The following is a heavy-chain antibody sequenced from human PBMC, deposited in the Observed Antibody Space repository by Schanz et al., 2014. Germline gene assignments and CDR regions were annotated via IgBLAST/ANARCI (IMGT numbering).Heavy chain of an antibody. CDR1: GFIVSSTY. J-gene: IGHJ4*02. D-gene: IGHD3-10*01. CDR2: IYSGVST. CDR3: AGVDRGARLDY. Sequence: EVQLVESGGDLVQPGGSQRLSCAASGFIVSSTYMTWVRQAPGKGLEWVSIIYSGVSTCYADSVRGRVTISRDNSKNTVYVQMTSLKDEDTDIYGCAGVDRGARLDYWGQGTLVTASS. V-gene: IGHV3-66*01.